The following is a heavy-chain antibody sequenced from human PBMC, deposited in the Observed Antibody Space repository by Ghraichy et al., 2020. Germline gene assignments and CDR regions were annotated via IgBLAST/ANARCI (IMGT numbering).Heavy chain of an antibody. CDR2: IIPIFGTA. J-gene: IGHJ6*02. CDR3: ASSYCSSTSCYQEGRFYYYYYGMDV. V-gene: IGHV1-69*13. CDR1: GGTFSSYA. D-gene: IGHD2-2*01. Sequence: SVKVSCKASGGTFSSYAISWVRQAPGQGLEWMGGIIPIFGTANYAQKFQGRVTITADESTSTAYMELSSLRSEDTAVYYCASSYCSSTSCYQEGRFYYYYYGMDVWGQGTMVTVSS.